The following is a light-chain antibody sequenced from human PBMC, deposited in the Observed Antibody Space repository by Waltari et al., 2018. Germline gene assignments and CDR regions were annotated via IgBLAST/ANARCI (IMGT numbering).Light chain of an antibody. CDR2: VNSDGSH. Sequence: QLVVTQSPSASASLGASVKLTCTLSSGHSSNVIAWLQQHPERGPRYLMKVNSDGSHSKGAEIPDRFSGSSSGAERYLTISNLQSEEEADYYCQTGGHGTWVFGGGTKLTVL. CDR3: QTGGHGTWV. CDR1: SGHSSNV. V-gene: IGLV4-69*01. J-gene: IGLJ3*02.